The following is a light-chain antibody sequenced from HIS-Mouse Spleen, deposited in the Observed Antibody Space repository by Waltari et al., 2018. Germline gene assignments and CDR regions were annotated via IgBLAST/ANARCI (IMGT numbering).Light chain of an antibody. CDR2: EVS. J-gene: IGLJ2*01. V-gene: IGLV2-14*01. Sequence: QSALTQPASVSGSPGQSITISCTGTSSDVGGYNYVSWYQQHPGKAPKLMIYEVSNRPSGIPGRFSGYNSGNTATLTISGTQAMDEADYYCQAWDSSTVVFGGGTKLTVL. CDR1: SSDVGGYNY. CDR3: QAWDSSTVV.